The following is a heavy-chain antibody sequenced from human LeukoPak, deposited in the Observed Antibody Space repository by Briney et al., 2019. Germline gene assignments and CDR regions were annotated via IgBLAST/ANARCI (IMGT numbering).Heavy chain of an antibody. CDR1: GFTFSSYW. V-gene: IGHV3-74*01. J-gene: IGHJ4*02. D-gene: IGHD3-22*01. CDR3: ARGTHYYDSSGTLDY. CDR2: INSDGSST. Sequence: PGGSLRLSCAASGFTFSSYWMHWVRQAPGKGLVWVSRINSDGSSTSYADSVKGRFTISRDNAKNTLYLQMNSLRAEDTAVYYCARGTHYYDSSGTLDYWAREPWSPSPQ.